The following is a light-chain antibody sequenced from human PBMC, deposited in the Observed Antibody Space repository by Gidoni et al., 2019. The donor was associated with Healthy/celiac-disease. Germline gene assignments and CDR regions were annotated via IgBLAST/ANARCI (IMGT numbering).Light chain of an antibody. J-gene: IGLJ2*01. V-gene: IGLV2-14*03. CDR1: SSDVGGYNY. CDR3: SSYTSSSTV. Sequence: QSALTQPASVSGSPGQSITISCPGTSSDVGGYNYVSWYQQHPGKAPKLMIYYVSNRPSGVSNRFSGSKSGNTASLTISGLQAEDEADYYCSSYTSSSTVFGGGTKLTVL. CDR2: YVS.